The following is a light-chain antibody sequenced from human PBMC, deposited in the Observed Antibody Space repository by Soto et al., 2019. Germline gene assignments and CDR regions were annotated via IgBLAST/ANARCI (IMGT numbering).Light chain of an antibody. V-gene: IGLV2-14*03. CDR1: SSDVGGYNY. Sequence: QSALTQPASVSGSPGQSITISCTGRSSDVGGYNYVSWYQQHPGKVPKLMIYEVFRRPSGISDRFSGSKSGNTASLTISGLQAEDEADYYCCSYTTTSTFVFVGGTKVTVL. CDR3: CSYTTTSTFV. CDR2: EVF. J-gene: IGLJ2*01.